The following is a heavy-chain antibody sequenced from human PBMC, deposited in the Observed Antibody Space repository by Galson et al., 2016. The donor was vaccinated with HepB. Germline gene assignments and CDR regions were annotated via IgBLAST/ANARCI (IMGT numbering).Heavy chain of an antibody. J-gene: IGHJ5*02. CDR1: GFTFSSYS. CDR2: ISSSSSSK. Sequence: SLRLSCAASGFTFSSYSMNWVRQAPGKGLEWVSSISSSSSSKYYADSVKGRFTISRDNAQNSLYLQMNSLRAEDTAVYYCARDPSSGIGNWFDPRGQGTQVTVSS. V-gene: IGHV3-21*01. CDR3: ARDPSSGIGNWFDP. D-gene: IGHD5-12*01.